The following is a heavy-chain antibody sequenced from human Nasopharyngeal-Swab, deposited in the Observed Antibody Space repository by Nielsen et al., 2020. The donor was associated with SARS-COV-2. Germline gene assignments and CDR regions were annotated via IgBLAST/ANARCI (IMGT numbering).Heavy chain of an antibody. CDR3: ARGGDSSARGDYYYGMDV. D-gene: IGHD6-25*01. Sequence: ASVKVCKASGYTFTSYYMHWVRQAPGQGLEWMGIINPSGGSTSYAQKFQGRVTMTRDTSTSTVYMELSSLRSEDTAVYYCARGGDSSARGDYYYGMDVWGQGTTVTVSS. CDR2: INPSGGST. CDR1: GYTFTSYY. V-gene: IGHV1-46*01. J-gene: IGHJ6*02.